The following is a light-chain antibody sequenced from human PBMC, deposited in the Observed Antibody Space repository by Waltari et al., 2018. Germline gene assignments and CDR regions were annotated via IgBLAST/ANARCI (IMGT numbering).Light chain of an antibody. V-gene: IGKV1-39*01. J-gene: IGKJ5*01. CDR3: QQSYSTPQIT. CDR2: AAS. CDR1: QSISSY. Sequence: DIQMTQSPSSLSASVGDRVTITCRASQSISSYLNWYQQKPGKAPKHLIYAASSLQSGVPSRFSGSGSATDFTLTISSLQPEDIATYYCQQSYSTPQITFGQGTRLEIK.